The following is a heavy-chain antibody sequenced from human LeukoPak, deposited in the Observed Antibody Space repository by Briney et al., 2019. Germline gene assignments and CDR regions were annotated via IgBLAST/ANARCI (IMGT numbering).Heavy chain of an antibody. V-gene: IGHV1-69*13. J-gene: IGHJ6*02. CDR1: GGTFSSYA. CDR3: ARDRRYYDFWSGPAYYYYGLDV. Sequence: ASVEVSCKASGGTFSSYAISWVRQAPGQGLEWMGGIIPIFGTANYAQKFQGRVTITADESTSTAYMELSSLRSEDTAVYYCARDRRYYDFWSGPAYYYYGLDVWGQGTTVTVSS. D-gene: IGHD3-3*01. CDR2: IIPIFGTA.